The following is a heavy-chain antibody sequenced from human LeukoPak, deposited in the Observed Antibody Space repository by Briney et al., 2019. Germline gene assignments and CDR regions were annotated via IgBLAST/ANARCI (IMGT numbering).Heavy chain of an antibody. CDR3: AKPPYTNDNYY. Sequence: PGGSLRLSCAASGFTFSSYGMSWVRRAPGKGLEGVSAISGSGGSTYYADSVKGRFTISRDNSKNTLYLQMNSLRAEDTAIYYCAKPPYTNDNYYWGQGTLVTVSS. CDR2: ISGSGGST. D-gene: IGHD2-2*02. V-gene: IGHV3-23*01. J-gene: IGHJ4*02. CDR1: GFTFSSYG.